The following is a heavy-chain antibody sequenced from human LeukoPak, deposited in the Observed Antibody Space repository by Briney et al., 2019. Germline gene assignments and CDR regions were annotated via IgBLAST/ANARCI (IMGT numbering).Heavy chain of an antibody. V-gene: IGHV3-74*01. CDR3: VRDRTTGDGKPAGGGWFDP. CDR2: IINDGRKT. Sequence: PGGSLRLFCAASGFTFSAYWMQWVRQAPGKGLLRVARIINDGRKTNYADSVKGRFTISRDNSKSMLYLQMSSLRPEDTAVYFCVRDRTTGDGKPAGGGWFDPWGQGTLVIVSS. J-gene: IGHJ5*02. D-gene: IGHD2-21*01. CDR1: GFTFSAYW.